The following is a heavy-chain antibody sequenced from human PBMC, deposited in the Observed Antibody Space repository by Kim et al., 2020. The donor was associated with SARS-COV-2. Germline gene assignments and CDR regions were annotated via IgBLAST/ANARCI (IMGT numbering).Heavy chain of an antibody. V-gene: IGHV1-46*01. CDR1: GYTFTSYY. CDR2: INPSGGST. J-gene: IGHJ3*02. CDR3: ARDGSSNYDFWSGDAKDAFDI. Sequence: ASVKVSCKASGYTFTSYYMHWVRQAPGQGLEWMGIINPSGGSTSYAQKFQGRVTMTRDTSTSTVYMELSSLRSEDMAVYYCARDGSSNYDFWSGDAKDAFDIWGQGTMVTVSS. D-gene: IGHD3-3*01.